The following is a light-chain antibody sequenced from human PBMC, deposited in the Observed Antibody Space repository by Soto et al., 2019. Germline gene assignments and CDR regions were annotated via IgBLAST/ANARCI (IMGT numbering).Light chain of an antibody. V-gene: IGLV3-25*02. J-gene: IGLJ1*01. CDR3: QSADSSGGFRGV. CDR1: ALPKQY. CDR2: KDS. Sequence: SYELTQPPSVSVSAGQTARITCSGDALPKQYAYWYQQKPGQAPVLVIYKDSGRPSGIPERFSGSSSGTTVTLTISGVQAEDEADYYCQSADSSGGFRGVFGAGTKV.